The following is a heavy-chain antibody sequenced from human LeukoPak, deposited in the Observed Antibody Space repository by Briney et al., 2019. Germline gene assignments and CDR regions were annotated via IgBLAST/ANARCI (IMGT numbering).Heavy chain of an antibody. D-gene: IGHD6-13*01. J-gene: IGHJ6*03. CDR3: ARAHRSRLKQQLGLRHYYYYMDV. CDR2: IIPIFGTA. CDR1: GGTFSSYA. Sequence: ASVKVSCKASGGTFSSYAISWVRQAPGQGLEWMGGIIPIFGTANYAQKFQGRVTITADESTSTAYMELSSLRSEDTAVYYCARAHRSRLKQQLGLRHYYYYMDVWGKGTTVTISS. V-gene: IGHV1-69*01.